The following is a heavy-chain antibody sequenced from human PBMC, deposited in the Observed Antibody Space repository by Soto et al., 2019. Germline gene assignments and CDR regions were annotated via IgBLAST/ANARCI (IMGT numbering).Heavy chain of an antibody. D-gene: IGHD5-12*01. Sequence: TLSLTCAVSGGSISSSNWWSWVRQPPGKGLEWIGEIYHSVSTNYNPSLKSRVTISVDKSKNQFSLKLSSVTAADTGVYYWSQRWLQPDAFDIWGQGTMVTVSS. CDR2: IYHSVST. J-gene: IGHJ3*02. CDR1: GGSISSSNW. V-gene: IGHV4-4*02. CDR3: SQRWLQPDAFDI.